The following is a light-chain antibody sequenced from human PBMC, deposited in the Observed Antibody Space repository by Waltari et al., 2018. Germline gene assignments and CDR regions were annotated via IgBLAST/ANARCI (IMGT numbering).Light chain of an antibody. Sequence: DIQMTQSPSSLSASVGDTVTVTCRESQNIRTHLNWYQQKPATAPKLLIYAASTLHRGVPSRFSASASVTDFTLTVTNLQPDDFAVYFCQQSFSSPWTFGQGTRV. V-gene: IGKV1-39*01. CDR2: AAS. CDR3: QQSFSSPWT. CDR1: QNIRTH. J-gene: IGKJ1*01.